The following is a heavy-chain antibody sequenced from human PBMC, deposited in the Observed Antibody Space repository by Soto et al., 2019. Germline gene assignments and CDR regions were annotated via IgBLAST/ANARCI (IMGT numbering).Heavy chain of an antibody. CDR2: ITPDGNRA. CDR3: VRGPSHGAFDI. V-gene: IGHV3-30-3*01. CDR1: GSTFSSYD. Sequence: QVQLVESGGDVVQPGRSLRLSCAASGSTFSSYDIHWVRQAPGKGLEWVAHITPDGNRAYYADSGKGRFTVSRDNARNAVYLQVKSLRPEDKAVYHCVRGPSHGAFDIWGQGTLVTVSS. J-gene: IGHJ3*02.